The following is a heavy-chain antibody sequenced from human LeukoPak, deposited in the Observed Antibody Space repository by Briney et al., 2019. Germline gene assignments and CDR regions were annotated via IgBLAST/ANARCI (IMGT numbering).Heavy chain of an antibody. CDR3: ARDLRTSSWFPNCDF. CDR2: INPNTGDT. V-gene: IGHV1-2*02. Sequence: VASVKVSCKASGYTFTDYHMHWVRQAPGQGLDWMGWINPNTGDTNYAQKFQGRVTMTRDTSINTAYMELSRLESDDTAVYFCARDLRTSSWFPNCDFWGQGTLVTVSS. J-gene: IGHJ4*02. CDR1: GYTFTDYH. D-gene: IGHD6-13*01.